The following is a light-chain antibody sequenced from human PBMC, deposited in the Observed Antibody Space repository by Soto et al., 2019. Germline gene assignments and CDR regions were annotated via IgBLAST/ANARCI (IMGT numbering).Light chain of an antibody. V-gene: IGLV2-23*03. CDR2: EGS. CDR1: SSDVGSYNL. Sequence: QSALTQPRSVSGSPGQSITISCTGTSSDVGSYNLVSWYQQHPGKAPKLMIYEGSKRPSGVSNRFSGSKSGNTASLTISGLQAEDEADYYCCSYAGSSIFYVFGTGTKLTVL. J-gene: IGLJ1*01. CDR3: CSYAGSSIFYV.